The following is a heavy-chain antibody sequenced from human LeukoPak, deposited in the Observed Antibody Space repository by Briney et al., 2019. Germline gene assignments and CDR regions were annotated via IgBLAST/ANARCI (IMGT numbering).Heavy chain of an antibody. Sequence: SETLSLTCTVSGGSISSYYWSWIRQPPGKGLEWIGYIYYSGSTNYNPSLKSRVTISVDTSKNQFSLKLSSVTAADTAVDYCAXXXXXXXVIINLHFDYWGQGTLVTVSS. V-gene: IGHV4-59*01. CDR1: GGSISSYY. CDR2: IYYSGST. CDR3: AXXXXXXXVIINLHFDY. D-gene: IGHD3-10*01. J-gene: IGHJ4*02.